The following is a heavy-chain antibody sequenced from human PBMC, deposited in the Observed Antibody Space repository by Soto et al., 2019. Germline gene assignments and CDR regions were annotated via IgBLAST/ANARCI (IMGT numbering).Heavy chain of an antibody. V-gene: IGHV3-23*01. Sequence: PWGSLRLSCAASGFTFNSYAMSWVRQAPGKGLEWVSAISGSGDRTFYADSVRGHFTISRDNSKNTLYLQMNSLRAEDTAVYYCAKDLWDPVAGAFDPWGQGTLVTVSS. CDR1: GFTFNSYA. CDR2: ISGSGDRT. J-gene: IGHJ5*02. CDR3: AKDLWDPVAGAFDP. D-gene: IGHD6-19*01.